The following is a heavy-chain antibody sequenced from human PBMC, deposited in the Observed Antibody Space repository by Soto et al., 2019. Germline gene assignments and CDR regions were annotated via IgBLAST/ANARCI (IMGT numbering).Heavy chain of an antibody. CDR1: GGSISGYY. J-gene: IGHJ6*03. CDR3: ARRASSSDYYYYMDV. D-gene: IGHD6-6*01. CDR2: IFYSGST. V-gene: IGHV4-59*08. Sequence: SETLSLTCTVSGGSISGYYWSWIRQPPGKGLEWIGYIFYSGSTNYNPSLKSRVTISVDTSKNQFSLKLTSVTAADTAVYYCARRASSSDYYYYMDVWGKGTTVTVSS.